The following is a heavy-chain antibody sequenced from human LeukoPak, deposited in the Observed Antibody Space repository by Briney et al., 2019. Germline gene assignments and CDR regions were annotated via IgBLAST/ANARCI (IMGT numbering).Heavy chain of an antibody. CDR2: ISGSGGST. CDR3: AKDRERVFVLRFLEWLPVGDY. Sequence: GGSLRLSCAASGFTFSSYAMSWVRQAPGKGLEWVSAISGSGGSTYYADSVKGRFTISRDNSKHTLYLQMNSLRAEDTAVYYCAKDRERVFVLRFLEWLPVGDYWGQGTLVTVSS. J-gene: IGHJ4*02. D-gene: IGHD3-3*01. CDR1: GFTFSSYA. V-gene: IGHV3-23*01.